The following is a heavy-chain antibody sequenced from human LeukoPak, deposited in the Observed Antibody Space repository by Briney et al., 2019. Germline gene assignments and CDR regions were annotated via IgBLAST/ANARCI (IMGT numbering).Heavy chain of an antibody. D-gene: IGHD2-2*01. V-gene: IGHV4-38-2*02. CDR3: ARLRYQLLPIDY. CDR1: GYSISSGYY. J-gene: IGHJ4*02. Sequence: PSETLSLTCTVSGYSISSGYYWGWIRQPPGKGLEWIGSIYHSGSTYYNPSLQSRVTISVDVSKNQFSLKLSSVTAADTAVYYCARLRYQLLPIDYWGQGTLVTVSS. CDR2: IYHSGST.